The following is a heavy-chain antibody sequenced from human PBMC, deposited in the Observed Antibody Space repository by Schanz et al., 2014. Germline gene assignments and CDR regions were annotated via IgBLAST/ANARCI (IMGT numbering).Heavy chain of an antibody. V-gene: IGHV1-18*01. J-gene: IGHJ6*02. CDR1: GYTFTSYG. D-gene: IGHD6-13*01. CDR2: ISAYNGNT. Sequence: VQLVQSGAEVKKPGASVKVSCKASGYTFTSYGISWVRQAPGQGLEWMGWISAYNGNTTYAQKLQGRVTMTTDTSTSTAYMELRSLRSDDTAVYYCARDNLVSSSWYNYYGMDVWGQGTTVTVSS. CDR3: ARDNLVSSSWYNYYGMDV.